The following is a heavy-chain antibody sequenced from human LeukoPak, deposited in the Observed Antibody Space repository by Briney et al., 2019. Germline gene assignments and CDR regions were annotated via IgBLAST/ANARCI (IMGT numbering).Heavy chain of an antibody. V-gene: IGHV3-30*02. CDR2: IWYDGSNK. CDR1: GFTFSSYG. D-gene: IGHD2-2*01. CDR3: ANGGPYPLHPESWFDP. J-gene: IGHJ5*02. Sequence: RGGLRVSCAAPGFTFSSYGMRWVRQAPRKRGGWVALIWYDGSNKYYADSVQGRLTISRDNYNNTLYVQMNSLRAEDTAVCYCANGGPYPLHPESWFDPWGQGSLVTVCS.